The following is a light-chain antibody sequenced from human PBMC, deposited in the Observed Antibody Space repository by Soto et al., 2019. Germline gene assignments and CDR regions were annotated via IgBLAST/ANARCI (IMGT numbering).Light chain of an antibody. CDR3: QQANSFPLT. J-gene: IGKJ4*01. CDR1: QSLVYSDGSTY. V-gene: IGKV2-30*01. Sequence: DVVMTQSPLSLPVTLGQPASISCRSSQSLVYSDGSTYLNWFQQRSGQSPRRLIYKVSNRDSGVPDRFSGSGSGTDFTLTISSLQPEDFATYYCQQANSFPLTFGGGTKVDIK. CDR2: KVS.